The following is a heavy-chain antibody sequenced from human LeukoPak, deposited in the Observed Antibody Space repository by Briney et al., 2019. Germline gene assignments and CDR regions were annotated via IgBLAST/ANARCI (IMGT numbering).Heavy chain of an antibody. CDR3: ARDSWARAYDIDH. V-gene: IGHV1-18*04. CDR2: ISVDKGNT. Sequence: PMASVKVSCKASGYTFTGYYMHWVRQAPGQGLEWLAWISVDKGNTNYIRTLHRRDTLATDTSTSTAYMDLRNLRSDDTAVYYCARDSWARAYDIDHWGQGTLVTVSS. J-gene: IGHJ5*02. CDR1: GYTFTGYY. D-gene: IGHD5-12*01.